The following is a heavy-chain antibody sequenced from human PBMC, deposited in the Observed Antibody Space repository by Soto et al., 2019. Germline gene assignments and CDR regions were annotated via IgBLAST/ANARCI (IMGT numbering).Heavy chain of an antibody. CDR2: INPSGGST. CDR1: GYTFTSYY. Sequence: ASVKGSCKASGYTFTSYYMHWVRQAPGQGLEWMGIINPSGGSTSYAQKLQGRVTMTTDTSTSTAYMELRSLRSDDTAVYYCASGYIAEHPGLDYWGQGTLVTVSS. CDR3: ASGYIAEHPGLDY. J-gene: IGHJ4*02. D-gene: IGHD6-13*01. V-gene: IGHV1-46*01.